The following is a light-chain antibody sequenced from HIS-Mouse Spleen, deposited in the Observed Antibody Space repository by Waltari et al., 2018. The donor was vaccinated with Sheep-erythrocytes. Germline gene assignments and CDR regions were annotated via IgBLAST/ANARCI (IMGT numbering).Light chain of an antibody. CDR2: YKSDSDK. Sequence: QAVLTQPSSLSASPGASASLTCTLRSGINVVTYRTYWYHQKPGSPPQYLLRYKSDSDKQQGSGVPSRFSGSKDASANAGILLISGLQSEDEADYYCSSYAGSNNWVFGGGTKLTVL. CDR3: SSYAGSNNWV. CDR1: SGINVVTYR. J-gene: IGLJ3*02. V-gene: IGLV5-45*03.